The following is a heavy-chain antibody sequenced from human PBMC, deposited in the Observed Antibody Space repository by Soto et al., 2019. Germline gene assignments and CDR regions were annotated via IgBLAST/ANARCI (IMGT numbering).Heavy chain of an antibody. CDR1: GGSISSSNW. CDR2: IYHSGST. J-gene: IGHJ3*02. CDR3: ARERTVTTSSAFDI. V-gene: IGHV4-4*02. D-gene: IGHD4-17*01. Sequence: QVQLQESGPGLVKPSGTLSLTCAVSGGSISSSNWWSWVRQPPGKGREWIGEIYHSGSTNYNPSLKSRVTISVDKSKSQFYLKLSSVTAAGMAVYYGARERTVTTSSAFDIWGQGTMVPVSS.